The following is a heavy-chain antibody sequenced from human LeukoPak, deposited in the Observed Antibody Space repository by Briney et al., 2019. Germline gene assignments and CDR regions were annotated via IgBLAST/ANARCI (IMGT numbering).Heavy chain of an antibody. Sequence: PSETLSLTCTVSGGSISSYYWSWIRQSPGKGLEWIGYIYYSGSTNYNPSLKSRVTISVDTSKNQFSLKLSSVTAADTAVYYCARASAARHFDYWGQGTLVTVSS. V-gene: IGHV4-59*01. CDR2: IYYSGST. CDR3: ARASAARHFDY. J-gene: IGHJ4*02. D-gene: IGHD6-6*01. CDR1: GGSISSYY.